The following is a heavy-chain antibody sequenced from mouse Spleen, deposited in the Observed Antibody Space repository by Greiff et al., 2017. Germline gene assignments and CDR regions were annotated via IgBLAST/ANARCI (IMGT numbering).Heavy chain of an antibody. D-gene: IGHD1-1*01. V-gene: IGHV5-4*01. CDR2: ISDGGSYT. CDR3: ARDPDYYGSPYFDY. CDR1: GFTFSSYA. J-gene: IGHJ2*01. Sequence: EVQLVESGGGLVKPGGSLKLSCAASGFTFSSYAMSWVRQTPEKRLEWVATISDGGSYTYYPDNVKGRFTISRDNAKNNLYLQMSHLKSEDTAMYYCARDPDYYGSPYFDYWGQGTTLTVSS.